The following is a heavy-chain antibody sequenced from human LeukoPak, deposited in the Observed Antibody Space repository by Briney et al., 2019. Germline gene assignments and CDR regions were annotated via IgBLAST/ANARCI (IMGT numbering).Heavy chain of an antibody. CDR3: ARRGIAAAGETAIDY. J-gene: IGHJ4*02. D-gene: IGHD6-13*01. CDR2: INPNSDGT. Sequence: ATVKVSCKASGYTFTGYYMHWVRQAPGQGLEWMGWINPNSDGTNYAQKFQGRVTMTRDTSISTAYMELSRLRSDDTAVYYCARRGIAAAGETAIDYWGQGTLVTVSS. CDR1: GYTFTGYY. V-gene: IGHV1-2*02.